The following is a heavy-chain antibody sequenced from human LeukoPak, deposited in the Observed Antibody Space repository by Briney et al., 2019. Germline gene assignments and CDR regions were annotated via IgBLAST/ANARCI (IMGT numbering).Heavy chain of an antibody. CDR2: INPNSGGT. Sequence: GASVKVSCKASGYTFTGYYMHWVRQAPGQGLEWMGWINPNSGGTNYAQKFQGRVTMTRDTSISTAYMELSRLRSDDTAVYYCARGGRSWYGTLGAFDIWGQGTMVTVSS. J-gene: IGHJ3*02. CDR1: GYTFTGYY. CDR3: ARGGRSWYGTLGAFDI. D-gene: IGHD6-13*01. V-gene: IGHV1-2*02.